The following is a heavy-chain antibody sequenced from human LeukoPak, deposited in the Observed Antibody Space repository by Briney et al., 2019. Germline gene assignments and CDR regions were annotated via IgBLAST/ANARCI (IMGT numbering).Heavy chain of an antibody. CDR1: GFTFSDYY. CDR2: ISSSGSTI. V-gene: IGHV3-11*04. J-gene: IGHJ4*02. CDR3: ARGVWWLRRSTPFDY. D-gene: IGHD5-12*01. Sequence: GRSLRLSCAASGFTFSDYYMSWIRQAPGKGLEWVSYISSSGSTIYYADSVKGRFTISRDNAKNSLYLQMNSLRAEDTAVYYCARGVWWLRRSTPFDYWGQGTLVTVSS.